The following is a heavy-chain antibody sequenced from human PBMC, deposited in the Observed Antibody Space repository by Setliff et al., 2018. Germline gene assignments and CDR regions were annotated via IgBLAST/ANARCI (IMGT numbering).Heavy chain of an antibody. Sequence: GGSLRLSCAASGFTVSSNYAMSWVRQAPGKGLEWVSGISGSGGSTYYADSVKGRFTISRDNSKNTLYLQVNSLRAEDTAVYYCAKGGFVGISHHRAFDIWGRGTMVTVSS. V-gene: IGHV3-23*01. CDR3: AKGGFVGISHHRAFDI. J-gene: IGHJ3*02. D-gene: IGHD2-21*01. CDR1: GFTVSSNYA. CDR2: ISGSGGST.